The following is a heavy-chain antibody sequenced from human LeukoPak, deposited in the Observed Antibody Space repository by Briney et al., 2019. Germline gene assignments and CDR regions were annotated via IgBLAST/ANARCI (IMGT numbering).Heavy chain of an antibody. CDR2: ISWNSGSI. V-gene: IGHV3-9*01. CDR3: ARDGPNYGDYEGSWFDP. CDR1: GFTFDDYA. J-gene: IGHJ5*02. Sequence: PGGSLRLSCAASGFTFDDYAMHWVRQAPGKGLEWVSGISWNSGSIGYADSVKGRFTISRDNAKNSLYLQMNSLRAEDTAVYYCARDGPNYGDYEGSWFDPWGQGTLVTVSS. D-gene: IGHD4-17*01.